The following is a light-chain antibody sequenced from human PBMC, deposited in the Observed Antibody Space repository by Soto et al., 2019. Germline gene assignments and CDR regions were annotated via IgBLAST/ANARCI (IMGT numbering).Light chain of an antibody. V-gene: IGKV1-39*01. Sequence: DIQVTQSPSSLSASVGDRVTITCRASQSIGTYLNWYHQKPGKAPQLLIYGASTLQSGVPSRFSASGSGTHFTLTINSLQPEDVAVFYCQQYAESPITFGQGTRLEIK. J-gene: IGKJ5*01. CDR3: QQYAESPIT. CDR2: GAS. CDR1: QSIGTY.